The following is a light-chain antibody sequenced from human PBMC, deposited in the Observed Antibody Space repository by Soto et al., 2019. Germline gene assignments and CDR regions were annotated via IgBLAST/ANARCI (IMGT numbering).Light chain of an antibody. CDR1: QAISTW. V-gene: IGKV1-12*01. Sequence: DIQMTQSPSSVSASVGDRVTITCRASQAISTWLAWYQQKPGKAPKLLIYAASNLQTGVPSRFSRSGSGTYITLTITSLQPEDFATYYCQQANSFPRTFGQGTKVEIK. J-gene: IGKJ1*01. CDR2: AAS. CDR3: QQANSFPRT.